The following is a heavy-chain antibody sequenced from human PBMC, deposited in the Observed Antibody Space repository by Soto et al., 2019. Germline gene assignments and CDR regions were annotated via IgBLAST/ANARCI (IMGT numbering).Heavy chain of an antibody. J-gene: IGHJ4*02. D-gene: IGHD4-17*01. CDR3: ARRYGDCFDY. CDR2: IYYSGST. Sequence: SETLSLTCTVSGGSISSYYWSWIRQPPGKGLEWIGYIYYSGSTNYNPSLKSRVTISVDTSKNQFSLKLGSVTAADTAVYYCARRYGDCFDYWGQGTLVTVSS. V-gene: IGHV4-59*08. CDR1: GGSISSYY.